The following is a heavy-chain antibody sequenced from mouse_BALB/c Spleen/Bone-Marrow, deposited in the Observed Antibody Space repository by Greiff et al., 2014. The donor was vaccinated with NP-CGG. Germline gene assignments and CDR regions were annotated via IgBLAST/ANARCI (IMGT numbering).Heavy chain of an antibody. V-gene: IGHV5-6*01. CDR3: ARHQRYYAMDY. J-gene: IGHJ4*01. CDR1: GFTFSSYG. CDR2: ISSGGSNT. Sequence: EVHLVESGGDLVKPGGSLKLSCAASGFTFSSYGMSWGRQTPDKRLEWVATISSGGSNTYYPDSVKGRLTISRDNAKNTLYPQMSSLKSEDTAMYYCARHQRYYAMDYWGQGTSVTVSS.